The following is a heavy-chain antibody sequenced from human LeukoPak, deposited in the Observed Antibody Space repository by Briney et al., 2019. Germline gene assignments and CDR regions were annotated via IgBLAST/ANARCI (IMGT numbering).Heavy chain of an antibody. CDR1: GFTVSSNY. V-gene: IGHV3-9*01. CDR2: ISWNNGRI. D-gene: IGHD6-13*01. Sequence: PGGSLRLSCAASGFTVSSNYMSWVRQAPGKGLEWFSGISWNNGRIGYADSVKGRFTISRDNAKNSLYLQMNSLRAEDTAFYYCAKARRKGYSSSYPTNWGQGTLVTVSS. CDR3: AKARRKGYSSSYPTN. J-gene: IGHJ4*02.